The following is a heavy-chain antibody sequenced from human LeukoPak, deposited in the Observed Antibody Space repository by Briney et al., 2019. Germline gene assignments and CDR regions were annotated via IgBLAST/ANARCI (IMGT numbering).Heavy chain of an antibody. CDR3: VRAACSSTSCYAGYYYGMDV. V-gene: IGHV4-31*03. J-gene: IGHJ6*02. Sequence: SETLSLTCTVSGDSISSGGSYWSWTRQHPGEGLEWIGYIYYSGTTNYNPSLKSRVTISVDTSKNQFSLKLSSVTAADTAVYYCVRAACSSTSCYAGYYYGMDVWGQGTTVTVSS. CDR1: GDSISSGGSY. D-gene: IGHD2-2*01. CDR2: IYYSGTT.